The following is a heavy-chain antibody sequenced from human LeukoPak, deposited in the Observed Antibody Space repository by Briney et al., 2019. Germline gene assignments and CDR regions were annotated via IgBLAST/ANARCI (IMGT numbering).Heavy chain of an antibody. Sequence: ASVKASCKASGYTFTGYYMHWVRQAPGQGLEWMGWINPNSGGTNYAQKFQGRVTMTRDTSISTAYMELSRLRSDDTAVYYCARFTAAAEGLDYWGQGTLVTVSS. CDR1: GYTFTGYY. CDR3: ARFTAAAEGLDY. D-gene: IGHD6-13*01. CDR2: INPNSGGT. J-gene: IGHJ4*02. V-gene: IGHV1-2*02.